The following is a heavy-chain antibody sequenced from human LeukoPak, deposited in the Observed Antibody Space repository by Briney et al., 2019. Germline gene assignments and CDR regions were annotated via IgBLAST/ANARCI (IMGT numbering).Heavy chain of an antibody. J-gene: IGHJ4*02. V-gene: IGHV1-18*01. CDR3: ARGYYSSGYSDFDY. Sequence: EASVKVSCKASGGTFSSYAISWVRQAPGQGLEWMGWISAYNGNTNYAQKLQGRVTMTTDTSTSTAYMELRSLRSDDTAVYYCARGYYSSGYSDFDYWGQGTLVTVSS. CDR1: GGTFSSYA. D-gene: IGHD3-10*01. CDR2: ISAYNGNT.